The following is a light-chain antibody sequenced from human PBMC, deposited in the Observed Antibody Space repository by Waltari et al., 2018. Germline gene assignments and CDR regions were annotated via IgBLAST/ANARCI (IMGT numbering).Light chain of an antibody. Sequence: QSVLTQPPSASGTPGQRVTISCSGSGSNIATNPVNGYQLLPGMAPKLLIYSTNKRLSGVPDRFSGFKSGTSASLAISGLQSEDEADYYCAAWDDDLNGRVFGGGTTLTVL. CDR3: AAWDDDLNGRV. CDR2: STN. J-gene: IGLJ2*01. V-gene: IGLV1-44*01. CDR1: GSNIATNP.